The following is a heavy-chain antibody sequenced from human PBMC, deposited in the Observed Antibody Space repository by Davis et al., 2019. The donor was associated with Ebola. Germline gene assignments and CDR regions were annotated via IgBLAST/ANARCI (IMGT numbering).Heavy chain of an antibody. D-gene: IGHD2-15*01. CDR1: GFTFSSYG. CDR3: AKDHSWRTTSGGVYDI. V-gene: IGHV3-30*18. Sequence: GESLKISCAASGFTFSSYGMHWVRQAPGKGLEWVAVISYDGSNKYYADSVKGRFTISRDNSKNTLYLQMNSLRAEDTAVYYCAKDHSWRTTSGGVYDIWGQGTMVTVS. J-gene: IGHJ3*02. CDR2: ISYDGSNK.